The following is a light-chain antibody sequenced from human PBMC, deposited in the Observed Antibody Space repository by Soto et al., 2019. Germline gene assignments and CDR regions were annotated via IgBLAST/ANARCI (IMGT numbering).Light chain of an antibody. J-gene: IGKJ5*01. V-gene: IGKV3-11*01. CDR1: QTVSSY. CDR3: QHRMNWPLT. CDR2: DAS. Sequence: EIVSTQSPATLSLSPGERATLSCRASQTVSSYLLWYQQKRGQAPRLLIYDASNRATGIPARFSGSGSGTDFTLTISSLEPEDFAVYYCQHRMNWPLTFGQGTRLEIK.